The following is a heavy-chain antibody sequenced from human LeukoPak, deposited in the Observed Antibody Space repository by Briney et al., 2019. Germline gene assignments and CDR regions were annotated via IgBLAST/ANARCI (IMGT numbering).Heavy chain of an antibody. D-gene: IGHD5-24*01. CDR3: ARHLQYLVWFDP. Sequence: GGSLRLSCAASGFTLRSYWMSWVRQAPGKGLEWVANIKQDGIAKYYVGSVKGRFTISRDDAKNLLYLQMNSLRAEDTAVYYCARHLQYLVWFDPWGQGTLVTVSS. CDR2: IKQDGIAK. V-gene: IGHV3-7*01. J-gene: IGHJ5*02. CDR1: GFTLRSYW.